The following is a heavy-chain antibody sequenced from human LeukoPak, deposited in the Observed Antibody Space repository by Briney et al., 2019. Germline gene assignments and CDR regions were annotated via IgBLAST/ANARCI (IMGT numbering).Heavy chain of an antibody. CDR1: GVSISSGSNY. Sequence: SETLSLTCRVSGVSISSGSNYWGWIRQPPGKTLEWIGSIYSSGSTYYNSSLKSRVIILIDTAKNQFSLKLSSVTAADTAVYYCARPMGSGWRPFDYWGQGTLVTVSS. J-gene: IGHJ4*02. CDR2: IYSSGST. CDR3: ARPMGSGWRPFDY. D-gene: IGHD6-19*01. V-gene: IGHV4-39*01.